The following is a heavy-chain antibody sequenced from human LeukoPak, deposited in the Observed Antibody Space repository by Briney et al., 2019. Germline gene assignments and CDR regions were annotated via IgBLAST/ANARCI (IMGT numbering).Heavy chain of an antibody. CDR1: GFPFGPYW. CDR3: TRDRLGFAP. Sequence: GESLKISCAASGFPFGPYWMHWVRQVPGKGLVWVSRIDSDGSTTSYADSVKGRFTISRDNTKNTLYLQMNSLRVEDTAVYYCTRDRLGFAPWGQGTLVTVSS. CDR2: IDSDGSTT. V-gene: IGHV3-74*01. J-gene: IGHJ5*02.